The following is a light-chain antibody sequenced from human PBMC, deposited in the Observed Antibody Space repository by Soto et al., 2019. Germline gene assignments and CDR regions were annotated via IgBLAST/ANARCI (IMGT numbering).Light chain of an antibody. CDR1: SSDVGDYDY. J-gene: IGLJ2*01. CDR2: EVS. V-gene: IGLV2-14*01. Sequence: QAVLTQPASVSGSPGQSITISCTETSSDVGDYDYVSWYQQHPGKAPKLMIFEVSNRPSGVSHRFSGSKSGNTASLTISGLQPDDEADYYCSSYATSGTPVFGGGTKLTVL. CDR3: SSYATSGTPV.